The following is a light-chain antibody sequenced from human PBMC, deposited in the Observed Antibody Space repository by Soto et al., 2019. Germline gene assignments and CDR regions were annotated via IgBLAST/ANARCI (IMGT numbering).Light chain of an antibody. J-gene: IGLJ1*01. V-gene: IGLV2-23*02. Sequence: QSALTQPASVSGSPGQSITISCTGTSSDVGSYNLVSWYQQHPGKAPKLMIYGVNKRPSGVSNRFSGSKSGNTASLTISVLQAEDEADYYCCSYAGISTFYVFGTGTKVTVL. CDR3: CSYAGISTFYV. CDR1: SSDVGSYNL. CDR2: GVN.